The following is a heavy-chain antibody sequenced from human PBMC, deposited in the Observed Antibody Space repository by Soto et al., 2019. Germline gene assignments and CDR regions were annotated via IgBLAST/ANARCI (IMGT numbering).Heavy chain of an antibody. D-gene: IGHD6-13*01. V-gene: IGHV1-18*01. CDR2: ISAYNGTT. J-gene: IGHJ4*02. CDR1: GYTFTSYG. CDR3: ASDLAAGNCDY. Sequence: QVQLVQSGAEVKKPGASVKVSCKDSGYTFTSYGISWVRQAPGQGLEWMGWISAYNGTTNYAQKLQGRVTMTTDTATSTAYMELRGLRSDDTGVYYCASDLAAGNCDYWGQGTLVTVSS.